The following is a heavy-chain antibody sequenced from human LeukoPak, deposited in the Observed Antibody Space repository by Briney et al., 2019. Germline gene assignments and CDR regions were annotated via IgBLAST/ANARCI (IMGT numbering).Heavy chain of an antibody. CDR3: ARDAHGNGFDY. CDR2: IYSGGST. J-gene: IGHJ4*02. CDR1: GLTVSSNY. Sequence: GGSLRLSCAASGLTVSSNYMSWVRQAPGKGLEWVSVIYSGGSTYYADSVKGRFTISRDNSKNTLYLQMNSLRAEDTAVYYCARDAHGNGFDYWGQGTLVTVSS. V-gene: IGHV3-53*01. D-gene: IGHD4-23*01.